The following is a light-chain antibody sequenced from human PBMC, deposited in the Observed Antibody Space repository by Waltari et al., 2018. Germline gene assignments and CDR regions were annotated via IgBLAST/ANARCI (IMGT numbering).Light chain of an antibody. Sequence: DIQMTQSPSSLSASVRDRVTITCRPSQGISNYLAWYQQKPGKVPKLLIYASSSLQSGVPSRFSGSGSGTDFTLTISSLQPEDVATYYCQKYNRAPWTFGQGTKVEIK. CDR1: QGISNY. CDR2: ASS. J-gene: IGKJ1*01. CDR3: QKYNRAPWT. V-gene: IGKV1-27*01.